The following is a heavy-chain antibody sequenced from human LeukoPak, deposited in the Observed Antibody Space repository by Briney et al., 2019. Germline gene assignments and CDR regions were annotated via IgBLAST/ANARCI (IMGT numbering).Heavy chain of an antibody. D-gene: IGHD5-12*01. Sequence: PGGSLRLSCEASGFTFRTYGMHSVRQAPGKGLEWVTLMSYDASNKDYTDSVKGRFTSSRDNSKNTLYLQMNSPRTHDTAVYYCAKDLVRATGTGGYYMDVWGKGTTVTVSS. CDR3: AKDLVRATGTGGYYMDV. CDR2: MSYDASNK. V-gene: IGHV3-30*18. J-gene: IGHJ6*03. CDR1: GFTFRTYG.